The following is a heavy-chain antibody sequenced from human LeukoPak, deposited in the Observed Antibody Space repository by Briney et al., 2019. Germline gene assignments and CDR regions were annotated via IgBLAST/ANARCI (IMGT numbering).Heavy chain of an antibody. D-gene: IGHD3-10*01. Sequence: PSETLSLTCAVSGGSISSSNWWSWVRQPSGKGLEWIGEIYHSGSTNYNPSLKSRVTISVDKSKNQFSLKLSSVTAADTAVYYCARTPAFGELLNWFDPWGQGTLVTVSS. CDR2: IYHSGST. J-gene: IGHJ5*01. CDR3: ARTPAFGELLNWFDP. CDR1: GGSISSSNW. V-gene: IGHV4-4*02.